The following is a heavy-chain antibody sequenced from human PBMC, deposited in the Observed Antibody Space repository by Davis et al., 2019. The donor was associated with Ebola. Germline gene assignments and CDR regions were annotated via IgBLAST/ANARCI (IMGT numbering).Heavy chain of an antibody. V-gene: IGHV1-69*13. J-gene: IGHJ5*02. Sequence: SVKVSCKASGYTFTSYGISWVRQAPGQGLEWMGGIIPIFGTANYAQKFQGRVTITADESTSTAYMELSSLRSEDTAVYYCARDQQALGYCSGGSCYSWFDPWGQGTLVTVSS. CDR2: IIPIFGTA. D-gene: IGHD2-15*01. CDR1: GYTFTSYG. CDR3: ARDQQALGYCSGGSCYSWFDP.